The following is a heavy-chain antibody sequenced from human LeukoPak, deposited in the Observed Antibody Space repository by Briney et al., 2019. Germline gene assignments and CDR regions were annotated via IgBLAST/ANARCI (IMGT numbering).Heavy chain of an antibody. CDR3: VHSSLATNGMDV. V-gene: IGHV2-5*01. CDR1: GFSFSDTGEC. Sequence: ESGPTLVKPTQTLTLTCTFSGFSFSDTGECVGWIRQPPGEALEWLALIFWNDDKFCNASLKSRLSITKDTSKNQVILTMTTLDPIDTATYYCVHSSLATNGMDVWGQGAAVTVTS. CDR2: IFWNDDK. J-gene: IGHJ6*02.